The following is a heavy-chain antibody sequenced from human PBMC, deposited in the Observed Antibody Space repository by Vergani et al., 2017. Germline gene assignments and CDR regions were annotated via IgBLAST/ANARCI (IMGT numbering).Heavy chain of an antibody. D-gene: IGHD2-2*01. Sequence: EVQLVQSGAEVKKPGESLRISCKGSGYSFTSYWISWVRQMPGKGLEWMGRIDPSDSYTNYSPSFQGHVTISADKSISTAYLQWSSLKASDTAMYYCARAHCSSTSCYVDLGYWGQGTLVTVSS. CDR1: GYSFTSYW. CDR3: ARAHCSSTSCYVDLGY. CDR2: IDPSDSYT. V-gene: IGHV5-10-1*03. J-gene: IGHJ4*02.